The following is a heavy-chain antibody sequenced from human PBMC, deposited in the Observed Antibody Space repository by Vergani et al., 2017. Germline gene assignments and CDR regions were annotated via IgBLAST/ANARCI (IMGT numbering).Heavy chain of an antibody. V-gene: IGHV1-69*08. CDR3: ARDQPAEWGVPAAHDAFDI. Sequence: QVQLVQSGAEVKKPGSSVKVSCKASGGTFSSYTISWVRQAPGQGLEWMGRIIPILGIANYAQKFQGRVTITADKSTSTAYMELSSLRSEDTAVYYCARDQPAEWGVPAAHDAFDIWGRGILVTVSS. J-gene: IGHJ2*01. CDR2: IIPILGIA. CDR1: GGTFSSYT. D-gene: IGHD2-2*01.